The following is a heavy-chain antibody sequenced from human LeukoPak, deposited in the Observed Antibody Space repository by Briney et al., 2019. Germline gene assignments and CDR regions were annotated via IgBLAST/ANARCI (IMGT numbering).Heavy chain of an antibody. J-gene: IGHJ6*03. V-gene: IGHV3-66*01. D-gene: IGHD3-10*01. CDR2: IYSGGST. Sequence: GGSLRLSCAASGFTVSSNYMSWVRQAPGKELEWVSVIYSGGSTYYADSVKGRFTISRDNSKNTLYLQMNSLRAEDTAVYYCARAMATSYYYYMDVWGKGTTVTISS. CDR1: GFTVSSNY. CDR3: ARAMATSYYYYMDV.